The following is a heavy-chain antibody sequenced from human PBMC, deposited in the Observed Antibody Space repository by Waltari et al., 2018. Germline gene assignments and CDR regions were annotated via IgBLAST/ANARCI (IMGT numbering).Heavy chain of an antibody. CDR3: TAGVTTL. Sequence: EVQLVESGGGLVRPGGSLRLSCAASGISFSSYSMNWVRQAPGKSLEGVSGIRVSSGQIDYADSGKGRFTSSRDNANKSLYLQMNSLRVEDTAVYYCTAGVTTLWGQGTLVTVSS. CDR2: IRVSSGQI. J-gene: IGHJ4*02. CDR1: GISFSSYS. V-gene: IGHV3-21*02. D-gene: IGHD4-17*01.